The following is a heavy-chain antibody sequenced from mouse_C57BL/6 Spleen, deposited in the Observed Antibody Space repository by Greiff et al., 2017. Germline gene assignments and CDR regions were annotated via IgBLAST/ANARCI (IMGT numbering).Heavy chain of an antibody. CDR1: GYSFTGYF. D-gene: IGHD2-1*01. Sequence: VQLQQSGPELVKPGASVKISCKASGYSFTGYFMNWVMQSHGKSLEWIGRINPYNGDTFYNQKFKGKATLTVGKSSSTANMELRSLTSEDSAVYYCARDGGNGYAMDYWGQGTSVTVSS. CDR2: INPYNGDT. CDR3: ARDGGNGYAMDY. J-gene: IGHJ4*01. V-gene: IGHV1-20*01.